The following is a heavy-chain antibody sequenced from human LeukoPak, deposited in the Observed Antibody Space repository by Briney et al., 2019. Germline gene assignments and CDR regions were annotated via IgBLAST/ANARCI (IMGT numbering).Heavy chain of an antibody. Sequence: GGSLRLSCAASGFTFSNYWMSWVRQAPGKGLEWVANIKEDGSEKNYVDSVKGRFTISRDNAKSTVYLQMNSLRAEDTGVYYCARDKYCSDGNCDGGSKFDYWGQGTLVTVSS. D-gene: IGHD2-15*01. CDR2: IKEDGSEK. CDR3: ARDKYCSDGNCDGGSKFDY. J-gene: IGHJ4*02. V-gene: IGHV3-7*01. CDR1: GFTFSNYW.